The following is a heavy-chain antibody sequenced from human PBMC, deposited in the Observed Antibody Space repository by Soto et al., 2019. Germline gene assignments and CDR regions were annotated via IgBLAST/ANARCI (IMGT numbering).Heavy chain of an antibody. CDR1: GYTFTSYG. J-gene: IGHJ3*02. D-gene: IGHD6-19*01. V-gene: IGHV1-18*04. CDR2: ISAYNGNT. CDR3: ARDLRGWSKLDAFDI. Sequence: QVQLVQSGAEVKKPGASVKVSCKASGYTFTSYGISWVRKAPGQGLEWMGWISAYNGNTNYAQKLQGRVTMTTDTSTSTAYMELRSLSSDDTAVYYCARDLRGWSKLDAFDIWGQGTMVTVSS.